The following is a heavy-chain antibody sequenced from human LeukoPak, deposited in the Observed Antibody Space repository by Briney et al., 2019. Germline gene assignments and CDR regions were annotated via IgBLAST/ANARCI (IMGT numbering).Heavy chain of an antibody. D-gene: IGHD3-3*01. V-gene: IGHV4-59*12. CDR2: IYYSGST. CDR3: ARGRTNYDFWSGSPSPFDY. J-gene: IGHJ4*02. Sequence: SETLSLTCTVSGGSISSYYWSWIRQPPGKGLEWIGHIYYSGSTNYNPSLKSRVTISVDTSKNQFSLKLSSVTAADTAVYYCARGRTNYDFWSGSPSPFDYWGQGTLVTVSS. CDR1: GGSISSYY.